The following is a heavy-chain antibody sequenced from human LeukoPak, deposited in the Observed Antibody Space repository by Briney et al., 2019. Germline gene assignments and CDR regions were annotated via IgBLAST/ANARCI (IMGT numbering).Heavy chain of an antibody. CDR3: AKDIGAVPNYGMDV. J-gene: IGHJ6*02. D-gene: IGHD1-26*01. CDR2: ISSSSSTI. V-gene: IGHV3-48*01. Sequence: PGGSLRPSCAASGFTFSSYSMNWVRQAPGKGLEWVSYISSSSSTIYYADSVKGRFTISRDNAKNSLYLQMNSLRAEDTALYYCAKDIGAVPNYGMDVWGQGTTVTVSS. CDR1: GFTFSSYS.